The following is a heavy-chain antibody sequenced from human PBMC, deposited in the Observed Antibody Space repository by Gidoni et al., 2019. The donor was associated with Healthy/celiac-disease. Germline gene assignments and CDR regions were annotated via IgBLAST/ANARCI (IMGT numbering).Heavy chain of an antibody. Sequence: EVQLVESGGGLVQPGGSLRLSCAASGFTFSSYSMNWVRQAPGKGLEWVSYISSSSSTIYYADSVKGRFTISRDNAKNSLYLQMNSLRAEDTAVYYCARGPLHRFLEWLKVWFDPWGQGTLVTVSS. CDR2: ISSSSSTI. CDR3: ARGPLHRFLEWLKVWFDP. D-gene: IGHD3-3*01. J-gene: IGHJ5*02. CDR1: GFTFSSYS. V-gene: IGHV3-48*01.